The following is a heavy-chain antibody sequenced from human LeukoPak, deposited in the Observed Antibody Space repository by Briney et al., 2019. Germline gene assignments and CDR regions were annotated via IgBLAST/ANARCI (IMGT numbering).Heavy chain of an antibody. J-gene: IGHJ4*02. V-gene: IGHV3-7*04. CDR3: VRGDWYFES. Sequence: PGGSLRLSCVTSGFNFSDSRMTWVRQAPGKGLQWVANVNRDGTEKQFLDSVEARFNISRDNAKKSLSPQMSSLRPQDTAVYFCVRGDWYFESWGQGTLVTVSS. CDR2: VNRDGTEK. CDR1: GFNFSDSR. D-gene: IGHD2-21*01.